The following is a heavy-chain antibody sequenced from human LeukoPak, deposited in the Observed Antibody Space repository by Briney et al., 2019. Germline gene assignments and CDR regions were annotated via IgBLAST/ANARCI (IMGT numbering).Heavy chain of an antibody. V-gene: IGHV5-51*01. D-gene: IGHD3/OR15-3a*01. J-gene: IGHJ4*02. CDR1: GYSFTSYW. CDR2: VHPGDSDV. CDR3: ARLRTGLSTLDY. Sequence: GESLKISCKVSGYSFTSYWMGWVRQMPGKGLEWMGMVHPGDSDVRYSPSFQGQVTISADKSISTAYLQWSSLKASDTAMYYCARLRTGLSTLDYWGQGTHFTVTS.